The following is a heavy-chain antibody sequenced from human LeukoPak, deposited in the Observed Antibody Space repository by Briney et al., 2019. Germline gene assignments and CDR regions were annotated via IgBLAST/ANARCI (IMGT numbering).Heavy chain of an antibody. D-gene: IGHD3-10*01. CDR1: GGSFSGYY. J-gene: IGHJ4*02. V-gene: IGHV4-34*01. Sequence: SETLSLPCAVYGGSFSGYYWSWIRQPPGKGLEWIGEINHSGSTNYNPSLKSRVTISVDTSKNQFSLKLSSVTAADTAVYYCARRFGRFGELDYWGEGTLVSDSS. CDR3: ARRFGRFGELDY. CDR2: INHSGST.